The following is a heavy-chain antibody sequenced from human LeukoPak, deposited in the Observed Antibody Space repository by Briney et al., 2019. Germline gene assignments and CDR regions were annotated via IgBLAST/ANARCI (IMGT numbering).Heavy chain of an antibody. CDR2: INHSGST. D-gene: IGHD3-10*01. CDR3: ARGPLLLWFGPYYYYGMDV. V-gene: IGHV4-34*01. J-gene: IGHJ6*02. CDR1: GGSFSGYY. Sequence: PSETLSLTCAVYGGSFSGYYWSWIRQPPGKGLEWIGEINHSGSTNYNPSLKSRVTTSVDTSKNQFSLKLSSVTAADTAVYYCARGPLLLWFGPYYYYGMDVWGQGTTVTVSS.